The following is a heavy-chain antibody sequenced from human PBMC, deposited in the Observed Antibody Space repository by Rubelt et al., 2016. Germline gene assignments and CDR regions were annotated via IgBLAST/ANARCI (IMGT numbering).Heavy chain of an antibody. Sequence: QVQLVQSGAEVKEPGASVKVSCKTSGYTFNSYGFSWVRQAPGQGLEWMAWISGYNAKTEYAQKFQGRLTLTTDTSTSTGYMELRSLGSDDTAVYYCAREKHRTTGETMDAFDIWGLGTMVTVSS. V-gene: IGHV1-18*01. J-gene: IGHJ3*02. CDR2: ISGYNAKT. CDR1: GYTFNSYG. D-gene: IGHD1-1*01. CDR3: AREKHRTTGETMDAFDI.